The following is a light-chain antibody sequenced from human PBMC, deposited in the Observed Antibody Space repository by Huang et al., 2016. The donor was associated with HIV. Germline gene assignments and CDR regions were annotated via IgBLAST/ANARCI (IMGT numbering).Light chain of an antibody. CDR3: QQRNTWPPT. J-gene: IGKJ5*01. CDR2: DTS. V-gene: IGKV3-11*01. Sequence: EIVLTQSPATLSLSPGERATLSCRASQRIISYLAWYQHKPGQAPRRLIYDTSDRATGIPARFSGSGSGTDFTLTIGSLEPEDFAVYYCQQRNTWPPTFGQGTRLEI. CDR1: QRIISY.